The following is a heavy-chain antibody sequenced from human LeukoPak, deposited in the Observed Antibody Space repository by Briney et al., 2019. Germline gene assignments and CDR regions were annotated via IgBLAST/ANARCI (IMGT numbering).Heavy chain of an antibody. CDR3: ACAHLDYQLPLPSPIDY. Sequence: GGSLRLSCVASGFTFSSYSMNWVRQASGNRLEWVSSISSSSSYIYYADSVKGRFTISRDNAKNSLYLQMNSLRAEDTAVYYCACAHLDYQLPLPSPIDYWGQGTLVTVSS. CDR2: ISSSSSYI. V-gene: IGHV3-21*01. D-gene: IGHD2-2*01. CDR1: GFTFSSYS. J-gene: IGHJ4*02.